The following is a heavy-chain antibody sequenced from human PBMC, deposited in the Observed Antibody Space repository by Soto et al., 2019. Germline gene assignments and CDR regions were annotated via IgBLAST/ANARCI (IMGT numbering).Heavy chain of an antibody. CDR1: GFTFSSYS. J-gene: IGHJ3*02. CDR2: ISSSSSYI. V-gene: IGHV3-21*01. CDR3: ATEGADSSRTSDAFDI. Sequence: PGGSLRLSCAASGFTFSSYSMNWVRQAPGKGLEWVSSISSSSSYIYYADSVKGRFTISRDNAKNSLYLQMDSLRAEDTAVYYCATEGADSSRTSDAFDIWGQGTMVTVSS. D-gene: IGHD2-21*02.